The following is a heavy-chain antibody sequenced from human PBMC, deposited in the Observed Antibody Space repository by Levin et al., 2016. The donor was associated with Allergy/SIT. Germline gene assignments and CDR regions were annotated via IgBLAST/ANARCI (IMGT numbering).Heavy chain of an antibody. V-gene: IGHV3-53*01. J-gene: IGHJ4*02. Sequence: GESLKISCAASEFTVSRNYMSWVRQAPGKGLEWVSLISRDGNTYYTDSVKGRFTISRDDSQNTVYLQMNSLRAEDTAVYYCARAFYASGTLWYFDYWGQGILVTVSS. D-gene: IGHD3-10*01. CDR3: ARAFYASGTLWYFDY. CDR2: ISRDGNT. CDR1: EFTVSRNY.